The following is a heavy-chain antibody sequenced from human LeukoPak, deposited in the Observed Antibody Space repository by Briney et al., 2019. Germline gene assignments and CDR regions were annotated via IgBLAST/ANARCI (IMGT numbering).Heavy chain of an antibody. CDR2: ISWNSGSI. V-gene: IGHV3-9*01. J-gene: IGHJ4*02. Sequence: SGGSLRLSCAASGFTFDDYAMHWVRQAPGKGLEWVSGISWNSGSIGYADSVKGRFTISRDNAKNSLYLQMNSLRAEDTAVYYCARDLRYYDSSGYYYSFDYWGQGTLVTVSS. CDR3: ARDLRYYDSSGYYYSFDY. CDR1: GFTFDDYA. D-gene: IGHD3-22*01.